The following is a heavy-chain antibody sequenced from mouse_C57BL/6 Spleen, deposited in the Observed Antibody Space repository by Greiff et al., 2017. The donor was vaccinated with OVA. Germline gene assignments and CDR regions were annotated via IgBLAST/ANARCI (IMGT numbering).Heavy chain of an antibody. CDR3: ARDYGSSWFAY. D-gene: IGHD1-1*01. J-gene: IGHJ3*01. CDR2: INPSTGGT. V-gene: IGHV1-42*01. Sequence: EVKLMESGPELVKPGASVKISCKASGYSFTGYYMNWVKQSPEKSLEWIGEINPSTGGTTYNQKFKAKATLTVDKSSSTAYMQLKSLTSEDSAVDYCARDYGSSWFAYWGQGTLVTVSA. CDR1: GYSFTGYY.